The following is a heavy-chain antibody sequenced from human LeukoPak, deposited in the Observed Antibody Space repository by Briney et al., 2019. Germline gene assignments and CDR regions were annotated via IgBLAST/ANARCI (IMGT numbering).Heavy chain of an antibody. J-gene: IGHJ4*02. D-gene: IGHD3-22*01. CDR3: AKEGRITMIVVVIKKFDY. CDR1: GFTFSNYA. V-gene: IGHV3-23*01. Sequence: GGSLRLSCAASGFTFSNYAMTWVRQAPGKGLEWVSTISGSGGSTYYADSVKGRFTISRDNSKNTLYLQMNSLRAEDTAVYYCAKEGRITMIVVVIKKFDYWGQGTLVTVSS. CDR2: ISGSGGST.